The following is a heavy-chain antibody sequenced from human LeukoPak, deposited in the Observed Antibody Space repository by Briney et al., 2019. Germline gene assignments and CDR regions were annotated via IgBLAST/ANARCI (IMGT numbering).Heavy chain of an antibody. CDR2: IYTSGST. CDR3: ARDSPSIAVARFDP. Sequence: SETLSLTCTVSGGSISSYYWSWIRQPAGKGLEWIGRIYTSGSTNYNPSLKSRVTMSVDTSKNQFSLKLSFVTAADTAVYYCARDSPSIAVARFDPWGQGTLVTVSS. CDR1: GGSISSYY. J-gene: IGHJ5*02. V-gene: IGHV4-4*07. D-gene: IGHD6-19*01.